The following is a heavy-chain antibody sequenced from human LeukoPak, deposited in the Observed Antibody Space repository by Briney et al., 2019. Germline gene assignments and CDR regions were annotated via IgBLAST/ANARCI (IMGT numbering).Heavy chain of an antibody. Sequence: SETLSLTCTVSGGSISSYYWSWIRQPAGKGLEWIGRIYTSGSTNYNPSLKSRVTMSVDTSKNQFSLKLSSVTAADTAVYYCARDGVTYYYDSSGYWDYWGQGTLVTVSS. CDR3: ARDGVTYYYDSSGYWDY. V-gene: IGHV4-4*07. CDR1: GGSISSYY. CDR2: IYTSGST. D-gene: IGHD3-22*01. J-gene: IGHJ4*02.